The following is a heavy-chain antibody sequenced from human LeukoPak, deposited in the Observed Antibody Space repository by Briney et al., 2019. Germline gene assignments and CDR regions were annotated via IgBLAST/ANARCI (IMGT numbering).Heavy chain of an antibody. Sequence: ASVKVSCKASGGTFSSYAISSVRQAPGQGLEWMGWISAYNGNTNYAQKLQGRVTMTTDTSTSTAYMELRSLRSDDTAVYYCAREFIGITIFGYWGQGTLVTVSS. D-gene: IGHD3-3*01. CDR3: AREFIGITIFGY. CDR1: GGTFSSYA. CDR2: ISAYNGNT. J-gene: IGHJ4*02. V-gene: IGHV1-18*01.